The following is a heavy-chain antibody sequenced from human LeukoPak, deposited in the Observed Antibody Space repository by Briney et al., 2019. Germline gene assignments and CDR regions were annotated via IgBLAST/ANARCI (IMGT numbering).Heavy chain of an antibody. V-gene: IGHV3-23*01. Sequence: GGSLRLSCAASGFTFSSYAMSWVRQAPGKGLEWVSAISDSGVTTYYADSVKGRFTISRDNSKSTLYLQMNSLRAEDTAVYYCARDDYYDSSGYSSGFDYWGQGTLVTVSS. CDR2: ISDSGVTT. CDR1: GFTFSSYA. D-gene: IGHD3-22*01. J-gene: IGHJ4*02. CDR3: ARDDYYDSSGYSSGFDY.